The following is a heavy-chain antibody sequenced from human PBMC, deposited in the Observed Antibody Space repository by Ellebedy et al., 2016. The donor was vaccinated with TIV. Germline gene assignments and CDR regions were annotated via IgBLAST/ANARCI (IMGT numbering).Heavy chain of an antibody. CDR2: IYPGDSDT. Sequence: PGGSLRLSCKGSGYTFNTYWIGWVRQMPGKGLEWMGIIYPGDSDTRYSPSFQGQVSISADKSITTAYLQWSGLKASDTAMYYCARLGYSSFGGDYWGQGTLVTVSS. CDR3: ARLGYSSFGGDY. J-gene: IGHJ4*02. V-gene: IGHV5-51*01. CDR1: GYTFNTYW. D-gene: IGHD6-19*01.